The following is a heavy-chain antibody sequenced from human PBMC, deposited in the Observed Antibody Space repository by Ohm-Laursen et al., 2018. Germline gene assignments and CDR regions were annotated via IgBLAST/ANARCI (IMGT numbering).Heavy chain of an antibody. V-gene: IGHV4-30-2*01. J-gene: IGHJ4*02. D-gene: IGHD2-8*02. CDR1: GGSISSGGYY. CDR3: ARGFWWGNNDY. Sequence: SQTLSLTCTVSGGSISSGGYYWSWIRQPPGKGLEWIGEINHSGSTNYNPSLKSRVTISVDTSKNQFSLKLSSVTAADTAVYYCARGFWWGNNDYWGQGTLVTVSS. CDR2: INHSGST.